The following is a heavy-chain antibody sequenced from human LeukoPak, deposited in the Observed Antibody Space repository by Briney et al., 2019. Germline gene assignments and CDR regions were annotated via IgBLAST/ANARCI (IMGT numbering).Heavy chain of an antibody. V-gene: IGHV4-34*01. CDR1: GGSFSGYY. CDR3: PRGDTVTSPPTD. Sequence: SETLSLTCAVYGGSFSGYYWSWIRQPPGKGLEWIGGINHSGSTNYNPSLKSRVTISVDTSKNQFSLKLSSVTAADTAVYYCPRGDTVTSPPTDWGQGTLVTVSS. J-gene: IGHJ4*02. D-gene: IGHD4-17*01. CDR2: INHSGST.